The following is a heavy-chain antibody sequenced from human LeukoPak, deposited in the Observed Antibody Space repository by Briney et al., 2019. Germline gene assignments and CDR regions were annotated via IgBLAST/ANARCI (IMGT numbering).Heavy chain of an antibody. D-gene: IGHD6-19*01. CDR2: IIPIFGTA. V-gene: IGHV1-69*06. CDR3: ARELAVAGRNYYYYGMDV. J-gene: IGHJ6*04. CDR1: GGTFSSYA. Sequence: SVKVSCKASGGTFSSYAISWVRQAPGQELEWMGGIIPIFGTANYAQKFQGRVTITADKSTSTAYMELGSLRSEDTAVYYCARELAVAGRNYYYYGMDVWGKGTTVTVSS.